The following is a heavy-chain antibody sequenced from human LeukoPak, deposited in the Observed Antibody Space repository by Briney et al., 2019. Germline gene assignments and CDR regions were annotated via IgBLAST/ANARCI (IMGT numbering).Heavy chain of an antibody. CDR3: ARQLGYCSSTNCSYFDY. Sequence: SETLSLTCTVSGGSISSGGYYWSWIRQHPGKGLEWIGYIYYSGSTYYNPSLKSRVTISVDTSKNQFSLKLSSVTAADTAVYYCARQLGYCSSTNCSYFDYWGQGTLVTVSS. CDR2: IYYSGST. J-gene: IGHJ4*02. CDR1: GGSISSGGYY. V-gene: IGHV4-31*03. D-gene: IGHD2-2*01.